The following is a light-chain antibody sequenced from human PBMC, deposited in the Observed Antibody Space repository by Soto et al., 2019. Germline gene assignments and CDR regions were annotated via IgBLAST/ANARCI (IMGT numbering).Light chain of an antibody. V-gene: IGLV4-69*01. Sequence: QLVLTQSPSASASLGASVKLTCTLSSGHSSYAIAWHQQQPEKGPRYLMKLNSDGSHSKWDGIPDRFSGSSAGAERYLTISSLQSEDEADDYCQTWGTGILVFGGGTKLTVL. CDR3: QTWGTGILV. CDR1: SGHSSYA. CDR2: LNSDGSH. J-gene: IGLJ2*01.